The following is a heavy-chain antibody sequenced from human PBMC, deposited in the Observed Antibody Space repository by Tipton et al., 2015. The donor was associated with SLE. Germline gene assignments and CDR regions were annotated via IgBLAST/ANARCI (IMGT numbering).Heavy chain of an antibody. CDR2: LHYSGST. Sequence: TLSLTCTVSGGPISSSSWRWIPQPPGKGLAWVGNLHYSGSTNYNPSPKSRVTLSVDTTKNQFSQKLSSATAADMAVYYCARQGQQLVRPYYYGMDVWGQGTTVTVSS. CDR3: ARQGQQLVRPYYYGMDV. D-gene: IGHD6-13*01. CDR1: GGPISSSS. V-gene: IGHV4-59*08. J-gene: IGHJ6*02.